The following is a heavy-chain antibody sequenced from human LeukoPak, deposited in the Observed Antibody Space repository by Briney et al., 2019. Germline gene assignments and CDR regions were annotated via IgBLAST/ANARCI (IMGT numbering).Heavy chain of an antibody. CDR1: GGSISSYY. CDR3: ARDSRYSSSDY. V-gene: IGHV4-59*12. D-gene: IGHD6-6*01. Sequence: SETLSLTCTVSGGSISSYYWSWIRQPPGKGLEWIGYIYYSGSTNYNPSLKSRVTISVDTSKNQFSLKLSSVTAADTAVYYCARDSRYSSSDYWGQGTLVTVSS. CDR2: IYYSGST. J-gene: IGHJ4*02.